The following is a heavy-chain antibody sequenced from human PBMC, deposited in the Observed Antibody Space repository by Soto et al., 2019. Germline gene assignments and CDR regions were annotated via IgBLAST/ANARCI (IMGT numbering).Heavy chain of an antibody. J-gene: IGHJ1*01. CDR1: GYTFTSYG. V-gene: IGHV1-18*01. D-gene: IGHD2-2*01. Sequence: GASVKVSCKASGYTFTSYGISWVRQAPGQGLEWMGWISAYNGNTNYAQKLQGRVTMTTDTSTSTAYMELRSLRSDDTAVYYCARVPDCSSTSCSAEYFQHWGQGTLVTVSS. CDR2: ISAYNGNT. CDR3: ARVPDCSSTSCSAEYFQH.